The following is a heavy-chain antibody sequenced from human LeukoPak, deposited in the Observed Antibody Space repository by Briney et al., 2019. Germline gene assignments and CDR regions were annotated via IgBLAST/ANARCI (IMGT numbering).Heavy chain of an antibody. Sequence: KPSETLSLTCIVSGGSISSYYWSWIRQPPGKGLEWIGHIYYGGSTYSNPSLKSRVTISADTSKNQFSLKLTSVTAADTAVYYCTRSSVSGTYSGGYWGQGTLVTVSS. CDR2: IYYGGST. D-gene: IGHD3-10*01. J-gene: IGHJ4*02. CDR1: GGSISSYY. CDR3: TRSSVSGTYSGGY. V-gene: IGHV4-59*08.